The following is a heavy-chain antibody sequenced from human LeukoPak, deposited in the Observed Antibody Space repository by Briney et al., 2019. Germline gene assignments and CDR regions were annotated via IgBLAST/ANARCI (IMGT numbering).Heavy chain of an antibody. CDR3: AREHSGYDFPGRDYYYMDV. Sequence: GGSLRLSCAASGFTFSSYWMSWVRQAPGKGLEWVANIKQDGSEKYYVDSVKGRFTIPRDNAKNSLYLQMNSLRAEDTAVYYCAREHSGYDFPGRDYYYMDVWGKGTTVTVSS. J-gene: IGHJ6*03. D-gene: IGHD5-12*01. CDR2: IKQDGSEK. V-gene: IGHV3-7*01. CDR1: GFTFSSYW.